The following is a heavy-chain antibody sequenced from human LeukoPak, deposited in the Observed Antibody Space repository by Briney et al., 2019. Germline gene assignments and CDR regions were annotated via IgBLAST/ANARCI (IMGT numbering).Heavy chain of an antibody. Sequence: PSQTLSLTCTVSGGSISSGPYYWSWIRQPAGKGLEWIGRIYTRGSTNYSPSLKSRVTISIDTSKNQLSLKLTSVTAADTAVYYCARDDYGDYSFGPWGQGTLVTVSS. D-gene: IGHD4-17*01. V-gene: IGHV4-61*02. CDR1: GGSISSGPYY. CDR3: ARDDYGDYSFGP. CDR2: IYTRGST. J-gene: IGHJ5*02.